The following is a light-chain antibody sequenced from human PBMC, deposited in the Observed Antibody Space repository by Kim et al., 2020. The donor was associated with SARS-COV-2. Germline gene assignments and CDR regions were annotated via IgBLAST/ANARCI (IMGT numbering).Light chain of an antibody. CDR3: GTWDRGLSAVV. Sequence: GQKVTISCSGRTSNVENNYVSWYQQLPGTAPKLLLNDNNKRPSGIPDRFSGSKSGTAATLGITGLQTGDEADYYCGTWDRGLSAVVFGGGTQLTVL. J-gene: IGLJ2*01. CDR1: TSNVENNY. V-gene: IGLV1-51*01. CDR2: DNN.